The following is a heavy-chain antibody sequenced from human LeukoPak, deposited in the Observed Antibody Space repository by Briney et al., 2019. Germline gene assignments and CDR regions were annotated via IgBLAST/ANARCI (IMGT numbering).Heavy chain of an antibody. CDR2: IIPIFGTA. Sequence: SVKVSCKASGGTFSSYAISWVRQAPGQGLEWMGGIIPIFGTANYAQKFQGRVTITTGESTSTAYMELSSLRSEDTAVYYCASCWLSGSGSPFDYWGQGTLVTVSS. CDR1: GGTFSSYA. D-gene: IGHD3-10*01. CDR3: ASCWLSGSGSPFDY. V-gene: IGHV1-69*05. J-gene: IGHJ4*02.